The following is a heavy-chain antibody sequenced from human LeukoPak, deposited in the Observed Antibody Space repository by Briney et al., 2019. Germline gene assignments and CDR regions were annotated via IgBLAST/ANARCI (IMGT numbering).Heavy chain of an antibody. Sequence: GGSLRLSCAASGFTFSSYAMHWVRQAPGKGLEWVAVISYDGSNKYYADSVKGRFTISRDNSKNTLYLQMNSLRAEDTAVYYCARDASMIVVVITWYFDYWGQGTLVTVSS. CDR2: ISYDGSNK. J-gene: IGHJ4*02. D-gene: IGHD3-22*01. CDR1: GFTFSSYA. CDR3: ARDASMIVVVITWYFDY. V-gene: IGHV3-30-3*01.